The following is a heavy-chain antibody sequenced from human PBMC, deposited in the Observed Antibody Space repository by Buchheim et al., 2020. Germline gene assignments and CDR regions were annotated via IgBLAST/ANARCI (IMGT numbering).Heavy chain of an antibody. CDR1: GFTFSSYS. J-gene: IGHJ4*02. Sequence: EMQLVESGGGLVQPGGSLRLSCAASGFTFSSYSMNWVRQAPGKGLEWVSYISSSSSTIYYADSVKGRFTISRDNAKNSLYLQMNSLRAEDTAVYYCARELGGSYVDYWGQGTL. CDR3: ARELGGSYVDY. CDR2: ISSSSSTI. V-gene: IGHV3-48*01. D-gene: IGHD1-26*01.